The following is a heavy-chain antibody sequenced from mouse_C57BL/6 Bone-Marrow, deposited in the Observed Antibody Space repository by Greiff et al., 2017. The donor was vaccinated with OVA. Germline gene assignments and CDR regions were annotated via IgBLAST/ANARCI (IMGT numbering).Heavy chain of an antibody. CDR2: ISSGGSYT. J-gene: IGHJ2*01. V-gene: IGHV5-6*01. CDR1: GFTFSSYG. CDR3: ARHDYYGNYVDYFDY. D-gene: IGHD2-1*01. Sequence: EVNVVESGGDLVKPGGSLKLSCAASGFTFSSYGMSWVRQTPDKRLEWVATISSGGSYTYYPDSVKGRFTISRDNAKNTLYLQMSSLKSEDTAMYYCARHDYYGNYVDYFDYWGQGTTLTVSS.